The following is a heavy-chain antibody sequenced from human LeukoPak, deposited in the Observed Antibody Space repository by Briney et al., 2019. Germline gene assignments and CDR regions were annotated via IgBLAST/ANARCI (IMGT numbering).Heavy chain of an antibody. CDR2: INPNSGGT. CDR3: ATAGIAVAGRMGYYFDY. D-gene: IGHD6-19*01. J-gene: IGHJ4*02. V-gene: IGHV1-2*02. Sequence: ASVKVSCKASGYTFTGYYMHWVRQAPGQGLEWMGWINPNSGGTNYAQKFQGRVTMTRDTSISTAYMELSRLRSDDTAVYYCATAGIAVAGRMGYYFDYWGQGTLVTVSS. CDR1: GYTFTGYY.